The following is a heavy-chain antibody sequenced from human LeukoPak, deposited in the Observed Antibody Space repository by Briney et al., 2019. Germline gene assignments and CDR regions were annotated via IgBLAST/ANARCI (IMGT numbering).Heavy chain of an antibody. CDR2: ISSRSNFI. CDR3: AKGGASVTRYVDY. V-gene: IGHV3-21*01. CDR1: GFTFSSYT. J-gene: IGHJ4*02. D-gene: IGHD4-17*01. Sequence: PGGSLRLSCAASGFTFSSYTMNWVRQAPGKGLEWVSSISSRSNFIYYADSLKGRFTISRDNSQNTLYLQMNSLRPEDTAVYYCAKGGASVTRYVDYWGQGTLVTVSS.